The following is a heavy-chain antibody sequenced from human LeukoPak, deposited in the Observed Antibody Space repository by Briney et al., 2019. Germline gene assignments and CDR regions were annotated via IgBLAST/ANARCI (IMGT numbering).Heavy chain of an antibody. D-gene: IGHD4-17*01. J-gene: IGHJ4*02. V-gene: IGHV4-34*01. CDR3: ARGYGDYDY. CDR1: GGSFSGYY. Sequence: SETLSLTCAVYGGSFSGYYWSWIRQPPGKGLEWIGEINHSGSTNYNPSLKSRVTISVDTSKNQFSLKLSSVTAADTAVYYCARGYGDYDYWGQGTLVTVSS. CDR2: INHSGST.